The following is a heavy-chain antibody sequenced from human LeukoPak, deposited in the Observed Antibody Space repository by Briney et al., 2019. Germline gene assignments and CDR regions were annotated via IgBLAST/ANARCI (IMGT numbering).Heavy chain of an antibody. CDR2: IIPIFGTA. Sequence: ASVKVSCKASGGTFSSYAISWVRQAPGQGLEWMGGIIPIFGTANYAQKFQGRVTITADKSTSTAYMELSSLRSEDTAVYYCARGNGHYYDSSGYYQLFDYWGQGTLVTVSS. V-gene: IGHV1-69*06. CDR1: GGTFSSYA. D-gene: IGHD3-22*01. J-gene: IGHJ4*02. CDR3: ARGNGHYYDSSGYYQLFDY.